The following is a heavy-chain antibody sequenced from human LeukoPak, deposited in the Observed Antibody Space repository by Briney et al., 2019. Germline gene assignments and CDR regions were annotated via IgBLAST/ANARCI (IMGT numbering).Heavy chain of an antibody. CDR3: ARDALGGIAAAGIFGY. V-gene: IGHV6-1*01. Sequence: SQTLSLTCANSGDSVSSNSAAWNWIRQSPSRGLEWLGRTYFRSKWYNDYAVSVKSRITINPDTSKNQFSLQLNSVTPEDTAVYYCARDALGGIAAAGIFGYWGQGTLVTVSS. J-gene: IGHJ4*02. D-gene: IGHD6-13*01. CDR1: GDSVSSNSAA. CDR2: TYFRSKWYN.